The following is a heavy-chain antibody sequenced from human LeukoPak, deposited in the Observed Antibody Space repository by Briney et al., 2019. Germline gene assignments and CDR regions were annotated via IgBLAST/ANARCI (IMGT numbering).Heavy chain of an antibody. CDR3: AKDRYSSGWYDYFDY. V-gene: IGHV3-23*01. J-gene: IGHJ4*02. D-gene: IGHD6-19*01. CDR2: ITGSGRIT. CDR1: GFTFSIYA. Sequence: GGSLRLSCAASGFTFSIYAMSWVRQAPGKGLEWVSAITGSGRITYYADSVKGRFTISRDNSQNTLHLQMNRLRAEDTAVYYCAKDRYSSGWYDYFDYWGQGTLVTVSS.